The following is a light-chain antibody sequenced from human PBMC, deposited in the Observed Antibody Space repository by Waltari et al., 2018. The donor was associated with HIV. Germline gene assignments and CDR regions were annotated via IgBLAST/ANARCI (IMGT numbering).Light chain of an antibody. V-gene: IGLV2-14*03. Sequence: QSAMTQPASVSGSPGQSITLSCTGTSSDVGGYQYVSWYQQHPGKAPKLMIFDVSNRPSGVSNRFSGSKSGNTASLTISGLQAEDEAHYFCSSYTSTTTLVVFGGGTKLTVL. CDR1: SSDVGGYQY. CDR2: DVS. CDR3: SSYTSTTTLVV. J-gene: IGLJ3*02.